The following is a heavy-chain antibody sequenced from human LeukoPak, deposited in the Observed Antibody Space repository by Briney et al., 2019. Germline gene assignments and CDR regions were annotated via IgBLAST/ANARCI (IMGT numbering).Heavy chain of an antibody. J-gene: IGHJ4*02. CDR3: ARDLGYSGYDWVDY. D-gene: IGHD5-12*01. CDR2: INPNSGGT. Sequence: ASVKVSCKASGYTFTGHYMHWVRQAPGQGLEWMGWINPNSGGTNYAQKFQGRVTMTRDTSISTAYMELSRLRSDDTAVYYCARDLGYSGYDWVDYWGQGTLVTVSS. V-gene: IGHV1-2*02. CDR1: GYTFTGHY.